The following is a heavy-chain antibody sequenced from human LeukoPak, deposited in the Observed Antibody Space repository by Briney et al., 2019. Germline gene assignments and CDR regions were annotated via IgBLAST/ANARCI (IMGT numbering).Heavy chain of an antibody. V-gene: IGHV1-69*04. CDR3: AKAPRFFLRIAAAGERKYYFDY. Sequence: SVKVSCKASGGTFSSYAISWVRQAPGQGLEWMGRIIPILGIANYAQKFQGRVTITADKSTSTAYMELSSLRSEDTAVYYCAKAPRFFLRIAAAGERKYYFDYWGQGTLVTVSS. CDR2: IIPILGIA. J-gene: IGHJ4*02. CDR1: GGTFSSYA. D-gene: IGHD6-13*01.